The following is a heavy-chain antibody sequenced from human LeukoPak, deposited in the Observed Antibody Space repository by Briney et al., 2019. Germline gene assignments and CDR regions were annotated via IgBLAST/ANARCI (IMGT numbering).Heavy chain of an antibody. Sequence: SETLSLTCAVYGGSLSGYFWSWIRQPPGKGLEWIGEINHSGSTSHNPSLKSRVTISVDTSKNQFSLNLNSVTAADTAVYYCARDVVEVLMVYATEWRDAFDIWGQGTMVTVSS. D-gene: IGHD2-8*01. CDR3: ARDVVEVLMVYATEWRDAFDI. J-gene: IGHJ3*02. CDR1: GGSLSGYF. V-gene: IGHV4-34*01. CDR2: INHSGST.